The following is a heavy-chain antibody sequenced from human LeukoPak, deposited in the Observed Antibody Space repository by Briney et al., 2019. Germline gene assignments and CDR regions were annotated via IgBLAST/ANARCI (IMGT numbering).Heavy chain of an antibody. CDR2: ISGSGGST. CDR3: AKDKWRREWELHFDY. J-gene: IGHJ4*02. CDR1: GFTFSSYA. V-gene: IGHV3-23*01. D-gene: IGHD1-26*01. Sequence: PGGSLRLSCAASGFTFSSYAMSWVRQAPGKGLEWVSAISGSGGSTYYADSVEGRFTISRDNAKNSLYLQMNSLRAEDTALYYCAKDKWRREWELHFDYWGQGTLVTVSS.